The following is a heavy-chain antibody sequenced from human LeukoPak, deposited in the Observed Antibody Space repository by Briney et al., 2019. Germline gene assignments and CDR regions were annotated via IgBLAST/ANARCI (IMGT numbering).Heavy chain of an antibody. D-gene: IGHD6-19*01. J-gene: IGHJ5*02. Sequence: SETLSLTCAVYGGSFSGYYWSWIRQPPGKGLEWIGEINHSGSTNYNPSLKSRVTISVDTSKNQFSLKLSSVTAADTAVYYCARGRRAVASTRGWFDPWGQGTLVTVSS. V-gene: IGHV4-34*01. CDR2: INHSGST. CDR3: ARGRRAVASTRGWFDP. CDR1: GGSFSGYY.